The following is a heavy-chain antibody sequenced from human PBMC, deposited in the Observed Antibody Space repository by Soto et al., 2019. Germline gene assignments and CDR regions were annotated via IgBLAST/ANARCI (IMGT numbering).Heavy chain of an antibody. Sequence: PGGSLRLSCAASGFTFSSYSMNWVRQAPGKGLEWVSSISSSSSYIYYADSVKGRFTISRDNAKNSLYLQMNSLRAEDTAVYYCARNMFQQPHLYYYYGMDVWGQGTTVTVSS. D-gene: IGHD6-13*01. CDR2: ISSSSSYI. CDR3: ARNMFQQPHLYYYYGMDV. V-gene: IGHV3-21*01. J-gene: IGHJ6*02. CDR1: GFTFSSYS.